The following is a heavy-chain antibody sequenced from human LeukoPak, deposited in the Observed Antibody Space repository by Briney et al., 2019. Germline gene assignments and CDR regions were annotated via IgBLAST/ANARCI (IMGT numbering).Heavy chain of an antibody. CDR2: ISAYNGNT. V-gene: IGHV1-18*01. J-gene: IGHJ6*02. Sequence: ASVKVSCKASGYTFTSYGISWVRQAPGQGLEWMGWISAYNGNTNYAQKLQGRVTMTTDTSTSTAYMELRSLRSDDTAVYYCARVRTGTTLVYYYYGMDVWGQGTTVTASS. D-gene: IGHD1-7*01. CDR3: ARVRTGTTLVYYYYGMDV. CDR1: GYTFTSYG.